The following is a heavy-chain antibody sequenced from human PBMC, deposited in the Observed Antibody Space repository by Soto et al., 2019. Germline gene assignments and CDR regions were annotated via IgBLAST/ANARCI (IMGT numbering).Heavy chain of an antibody. D-gene: IGHD2-15*01. CDR2: IYYSGST. Sequence: PSVPLCLPCSVSGGSIGSYYGSWIRQPPGKGLEWIGYIYYSGSTNYNPSLKSRVTISVDTSKNQFSLKLSSVTAADTAVYYCARVVVAATLGFDPWAQGTLVTVS. V-gene: IGHV4-59*01. CDR3: ARVVVAATLGFDP. CDR1: GGSIGSYY. J-gene: IGHJ5*02.